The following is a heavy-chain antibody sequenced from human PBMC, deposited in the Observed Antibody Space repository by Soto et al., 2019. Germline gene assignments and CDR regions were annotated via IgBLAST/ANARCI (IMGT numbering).Heavy chain of an antibody. D-gene: IGHD2-2*01. CDR2: ISAYNGNT. J-gene: IGHJ4*02. V-gene: IGHV1-18*01. CDR1: GYTFTSYG. Sequence: ASVKVSCKASGYTFTSYGISWVRQAPGQGLEWMGWISAYNGNTNYAQKLQGRVTMTTDTPTSTAYMELRSLRSDDTAVYYCARDWGDPMVPAAHDYCGKGPLVTVSS. CDR3: ARDWGDPMVPAAHDY.